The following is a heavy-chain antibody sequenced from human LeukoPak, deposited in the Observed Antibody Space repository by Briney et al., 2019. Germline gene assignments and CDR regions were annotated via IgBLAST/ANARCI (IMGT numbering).Heavy chain of an antibody. CDR1: GGSVSSSNDY. Sequence: PSETLSLTCTVSGGSVSSSNDYWGWIRQPPGKGLEWIGSIYYSGSTYYNPSLKSRVTISVDTSKNQFSLKLSSVTAADTAVYYCARQGTLPIFDYWGQGTLVTVSS. J-gene: IGHJ4*02. CDR2: IYYSGST. V-gene: IGHV4-39*01. CDR3: ARQGTLPIFDY. D-gene: IGHD1-26*01.